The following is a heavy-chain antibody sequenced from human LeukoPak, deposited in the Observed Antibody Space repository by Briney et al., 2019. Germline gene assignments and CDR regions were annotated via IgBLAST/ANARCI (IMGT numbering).Heavy chain of an antibody. CDR1: GGSISSYY. D-gene: IGHD3-22*01. CDR2: IYYSGST. CDR3: ARDLSDSSGYRHRGYDY. V-gene: IGHV4-59*01. J-gene: IGHJ4*02. Sequence: SETLSLTCTVSGGSISSYYWSWIRQPPGKGLEWIGYIYYSGSTNYNPSLKSRVTISVDTSKNQFSLKLSSVTAADTAVYYCARDLSDSSGYRHRGYDYWGQGTLVTVSS.